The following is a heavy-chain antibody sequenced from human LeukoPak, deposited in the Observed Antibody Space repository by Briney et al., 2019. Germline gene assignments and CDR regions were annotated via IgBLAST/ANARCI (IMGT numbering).Heavy chain of an antibody. CDR1: GFTFSSYG. J-gene: IGHJ4*02. Sequence: GGSLRLSCAASGFTFSSYGMHWVRQAPGKGLEWVAVIWYDGSNKYYADSVKGRFTISRDNSKNTLYLQMNSLRAEDTAVYYCAGISSSSWYLDYWGQGTLVTVSS. V-gene: IGHV3-33*01. CDR3: AGISSSSWYLDY. CDR2: IWYDGSNK. D-gene: IGHD6-13*01.